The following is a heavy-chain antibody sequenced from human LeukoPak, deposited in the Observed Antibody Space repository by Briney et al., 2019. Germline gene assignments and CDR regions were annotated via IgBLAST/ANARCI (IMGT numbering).Heavy chain of an antibody. Sequence: PSETLSLTCAVYGGSFNGYYWRWLRHPPGQGLEWIGEINLSGSTYYNTSLKSRVTISVDTSKNQFSLQLSSVTAADTAVYYCARERFRGVIIGWGKGTLVTVSS. V-gene: IGHV4-34*01. D-gene: IGHD3-10*01. CDR2: INLSGST. CDR3: ARERFRGVIIG. CDR1: GGSFNGYY. J-gene: IGHJ4*02.